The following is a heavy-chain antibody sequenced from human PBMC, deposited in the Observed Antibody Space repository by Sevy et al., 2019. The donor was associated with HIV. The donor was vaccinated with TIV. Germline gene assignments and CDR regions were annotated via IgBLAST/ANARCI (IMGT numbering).Heavy chain of an antibody. CDR1: GFTFSDYY. Sequence: GGSLRLSCTASGFTFSDYYMSWIRQAPGKGLEWVSYISGLSNYINYADSVKGRFSISRDNVKDSLYLQMNSLRADDTAVYFCARRAVNWDYFEYWCQGTLVTVSS. D-gene: IGHD3-16*01. J-gene: IGHJ4*02. CDR3: ARRAVNWDYFEY. CDR2: ISGLSNYI. V-gene: IGHV3-11*06.